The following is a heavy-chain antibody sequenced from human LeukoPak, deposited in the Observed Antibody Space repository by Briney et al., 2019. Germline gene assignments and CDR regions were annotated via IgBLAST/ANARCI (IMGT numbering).Heavy chain of an antibody. V-gene: IGHV3-23*01. CDR2: VSGSGGST. Sequence: GGSLRLSCAASGFTFSSYAMPWVRQAPGKGLEWVSTVSGSGGSTYYADSVKGRFTISRDNSKNTLFLQMNSLRAEDTAVYYCAKGGGDLPTRWFDPWGQGTLVTVSS. D-gene: IGHD2-21*02. CDR1: GFTFSSYA. J-gene: IGHJ5*02. CDR3: AKGGGDLPTRWFDP.